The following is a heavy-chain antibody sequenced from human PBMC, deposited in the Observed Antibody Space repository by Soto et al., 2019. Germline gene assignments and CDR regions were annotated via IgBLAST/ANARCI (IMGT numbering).Heavy chain of an antibody. V-gene: IGHV4-59*01. CDR3: ARGYGSGSNVLDY. D-gene: IGHD3-10*01. CDR2: IYYSGST. J-gene: IGHJ4*02. Sequence: QVQLQESGPGLVKPSETLSLTCTVSGGSISNYYWGWIRQPPGKGLEWIGYIYYSGSTNYNPSLKSRPTISLDTSKKQFSLKLSSVTAADTAVYYCARGYGSGSNVLDYWGQGTLVTVPS. CDR1: GGSISNYY.